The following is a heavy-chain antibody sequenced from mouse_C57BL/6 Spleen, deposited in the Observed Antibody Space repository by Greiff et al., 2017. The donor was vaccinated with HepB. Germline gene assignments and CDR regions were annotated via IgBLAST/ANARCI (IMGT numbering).Heavy chain of an antibody. CDR3: ARAGDYGNYVGYAMDD. CDR2: IDPEDGET. J-gene: IGHJ4*01. V-gene: IGHV14-2*01. Sequence: VQLQQSGAELVKPGASVKLSCTASGFNIKDYYMHWVKQRTEQGLEWIGRIDPEDGETKSAPKFQGKATITADTSSNTAYLQISSLTSEDTAVYYGARAGDYGNYVGYAMDDWGQGTSVTVSS. D-gene: IGHD2-1*01. CDR1: GFNIKDYY.